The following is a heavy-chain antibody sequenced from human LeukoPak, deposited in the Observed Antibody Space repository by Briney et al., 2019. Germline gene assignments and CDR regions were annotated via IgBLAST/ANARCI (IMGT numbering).Heavy chain of an antibody. CDR3: AKGIYGDYGYFDY. CDR1: GFTFDDYA. D-gene: IGHD4-17*01. J-gene: IGHJ4*02. V-gene: IGHV3-9*01. CDR2: ISWNSGSI. Sequence: GGSLRLSCAASGFTFDDYAMHWVRQAPGKGLEWVSGISWNSGSIGYADSVKGRFTISRDNAKNSLYLQMNSLRAEDTALYYCAKGIYGDYGYFDYWGQGTLVTVSS.